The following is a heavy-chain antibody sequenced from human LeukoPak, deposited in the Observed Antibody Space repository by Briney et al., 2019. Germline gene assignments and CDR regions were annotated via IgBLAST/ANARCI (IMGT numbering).Heavy chain of an antibody. D-gene: IGHD4-17*01. V-gene: IGHV3-21*01. CDR1: GFTFSSYA. J-gene: IGHJ6*02. Sequence: PGGSLRLSCAASGFTFSSYAMHWVRQAPGKGLEWVSSISSSSSYIYYADSVKGRFTISRDNAKNSLYLQMNSLRAEDTAVYYCARDTVTRGYYYYYGMDVWGQGTTVTVSS. CDR2: ISSSSSYI. CDR3: ARDTVTRGYYYYYGMDV.